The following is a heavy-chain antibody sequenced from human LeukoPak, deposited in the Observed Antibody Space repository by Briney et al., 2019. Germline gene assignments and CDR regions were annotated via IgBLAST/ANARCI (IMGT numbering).Heavy chain of an antibody. D-gene: IGHD3-10*02. V-gene: IGHV2-5*02. CDR1: GFTLSTRAAG. CDR2: ISWADHT. CDR3: AHGYHDSAVLACSKCLYYYDY. J-gene: IGHJ4*02. Sequence: SGRTLVHSTQPLTLTCTSSGFTLSTRAAGLRWIRQPAVGALHWLALISWADHTRFSPSLQSTVTITKNTSKNQVDLTLANMDPVDTATYYCAHGYHDSAVLACSKCLYYYDYWGRGTLVTVSS.